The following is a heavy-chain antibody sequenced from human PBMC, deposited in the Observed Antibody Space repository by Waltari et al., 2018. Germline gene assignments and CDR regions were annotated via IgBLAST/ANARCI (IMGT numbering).Heavy chain of an antibody. V-gene: IGHV3-15*01. CDR2: IKTKGEGGTT. Sequence: EVQVVESGGGLVKPGGSLRVFCSASGFTFSNAWINWVRQAPGKGLEWVGRIKTKGEGGTTDYAAPVKGRFTISRDDSSNMAYLQMKSLRTEDTAIYYCTPKTNFWGQGTLVTVSS. CDR3: TPKTNF. J-gene: IGHJ4*02. CDR1: GFTFSNAW.